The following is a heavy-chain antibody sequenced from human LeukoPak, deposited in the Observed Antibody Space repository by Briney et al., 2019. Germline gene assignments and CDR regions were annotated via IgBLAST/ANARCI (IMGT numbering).Heavy chain of an antibody. J-gene: IGHJ4*02. CDR1: GFTFSSYS. CDR3: AKDRQGLFFDY. D-gene: IGHD4/OR15-4a*01. Sequence: GGPLRLSCAASGFTFSSYSMNWVRQAPGKGLEWVSYITSSSSTIYYADSVKGRFTISRDNAKNSLYLQMNSLRAEDTAVYYCAKDRQGLFFDYWGQGTLVTVSS. CDR2: ITSSSSTI. V-gene: IGHV3-48*01.